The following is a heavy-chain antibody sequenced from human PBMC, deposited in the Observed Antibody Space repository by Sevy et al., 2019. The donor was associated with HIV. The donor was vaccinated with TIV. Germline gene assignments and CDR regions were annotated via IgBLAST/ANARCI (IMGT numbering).Heavy chain of an antibody. V-gene: IGHV3-30*09. Sequence: GGSLRLSCAASGFSISPYAFHWVRQAPGKGLEWVALMSYDGSTRYYADSAKGRFAISKDNSKNTLYLQMNSLRIEDTAIYYCARDAGYSTGWYAGYSGQGTLVTVSS. CDR3: ARDAGYSTGWYAGY. CDR1: GFSISPYA. J-gene: IGHJ4*02. CDR2: MSYDGSTR. D-gene: IGHD6-19*01.